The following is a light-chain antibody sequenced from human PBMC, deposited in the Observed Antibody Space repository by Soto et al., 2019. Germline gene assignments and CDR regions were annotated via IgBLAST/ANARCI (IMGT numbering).Light chain of an antibody. CDR2: GAS. J-gene: IGKJ1*01. CDR3: QHYSNWPRT. V-gene: IGKV3-15*01. CDR1: QSVSSN. Sequence: EIVMTQSPATLSVSPGERATLSCRASQSVSSNLAWYQQKPGQAPRLLIYGASTRSTCIPSRFSGSGSGTEFTLTISSLQSEDFSVYCCQHYSNWPRTFGQGTKVEIK.